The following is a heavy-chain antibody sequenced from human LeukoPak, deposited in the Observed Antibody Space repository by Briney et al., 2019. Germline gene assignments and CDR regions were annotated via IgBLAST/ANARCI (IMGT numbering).Heavy chain of an antibody. V-gene: IGHV4-61*01. CDR3: ARVSGSIGWYYFDY. CDR2: IYSTGST. J-gene: IGHJ4*02. Sequence: PSETLSLTCTVSGGSINSGIYYWSWIRQPPGKGLEWIGYIYSTGSTSYNPSLKSRVTISVDTSKNQFSLKLGSVTAADTAVYFCARVSGSIGWYYFDYWGQGTLVSVSS. CDR1: GGSINSGIYY. D-gene: IGHD6-19*01.